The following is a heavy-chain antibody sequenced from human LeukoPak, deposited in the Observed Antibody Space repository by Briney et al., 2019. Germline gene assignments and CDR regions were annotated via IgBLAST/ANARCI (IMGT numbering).Heavy chain of an antibody. V-gene: IGHV3-30-3*01. CDR2: ISYDGNTI. D-gene: IGHD5-24*01. Sequence: GGSLRLSCAASEFTFSNYAVHWVRQAPGKGLQWVAVISYDGNTIHYADSVKGRFTISRDTSKNTLYLQMNSLRAEDTAVYYCAKDAWDGYNYNYFDYWGQGTLVTVSS. CDR3: AKDAWDGYNYNYFDY. J-gene: IGHJ4*02. CDR1: EFTFSNYA.